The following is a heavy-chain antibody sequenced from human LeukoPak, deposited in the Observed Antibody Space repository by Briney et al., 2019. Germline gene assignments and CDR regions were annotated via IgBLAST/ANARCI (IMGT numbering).Heavy chain of an antibody. CDR2: IGGSGSPI. D-gene: IGHD3-10*01. Sequence: GGSLRLSCAASGFTFSEYYMTWVRQAPGKGLEWISSIGGSGSPIYYADSVKGRFTISRNNGKSSLYLEMNSLRAEDTAVYYCARTYTGVTDAFDIWGQGTMVTVSS. CDR3: ARTYTGVTDAFDI. J-gene: IGHJ3*02. CDR1: GFTFSEYY. V-gene: IGHV3-11*04.